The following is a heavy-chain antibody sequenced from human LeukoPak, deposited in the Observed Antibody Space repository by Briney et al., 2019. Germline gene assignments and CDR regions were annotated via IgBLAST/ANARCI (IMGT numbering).Heavy chain of an antibody. CDR3: ATLGATPDY. J-gene: IGHJ4*02. D-gene: IGHD1-26*01. V-gene: IGHV3-48*03. CDR2: ISSSGSTI. Sequence: GGSLRLSCAASGFTFSSYEMKGVRQAPGEGMGWVSYISSSGSTIYCADSGKGRFTTSRDNANNSLYLQMNSLRAEDTAVYYCATLGATPDYWGQGTLVTVSS. CDR1: GFTFSSYE.